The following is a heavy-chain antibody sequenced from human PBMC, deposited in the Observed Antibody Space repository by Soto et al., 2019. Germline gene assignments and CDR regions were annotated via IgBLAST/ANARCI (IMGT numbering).Heavy chain of an antibody. D-gene: IGHD3-22*01. CDR3: AKDRASSGELVRFDP. Sequence: GGSLRLSCAASGFTFSSYAMSWVRQAPGKGLEWVSSISGRGGSTYYADSVKGRFTISRDNSKNTLYLQMNSLRAEDTAVYYCAKDRASSGELVRFDPWGQGTLVTVSS. CDR1: GFTFSSYA. CDR2: ISGRGGST. J-gene: IGHJ5*02. V-gene: IGHV3-23*01.